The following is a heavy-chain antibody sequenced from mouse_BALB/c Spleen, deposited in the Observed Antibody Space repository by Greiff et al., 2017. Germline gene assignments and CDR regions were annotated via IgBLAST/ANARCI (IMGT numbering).Heavy chain of an antibody. J-gene: IGHJ3*01. V-gene: IGHV1S22*01. D-gene: IGHD2-4*01. Sequence: LQQPGSELVRPGASVKLSCKASGYTFTSYWMHWVKQRHGQGLEWIGNIYPGSGSTNYDEKFKSKGTLTVDTSSSTAYMHLSSLTSEDSAVYYCTRSGYYDYTWFAYWGQGTLVTVSA. CDR1: GYTFTSYW. CDR3: TRSGYYDYTWFAY. CDR2: IYPGSGST.